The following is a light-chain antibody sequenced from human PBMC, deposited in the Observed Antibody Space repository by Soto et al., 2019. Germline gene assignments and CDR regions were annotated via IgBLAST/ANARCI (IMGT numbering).Light chain of an antibody. CDR3: QQYSVYWT. J-gene: IGKJ1*01. CDR2: DAS. CDR1: QSISTW. V-gene: IGKV1-5*01. Sequence: DIQMTQSPSTLSASVGDRVTNTCRASQSISTWLAWYQQKPGKAPKVLIYDASSWAGGVPSRFTGSGSGTEFTLTINSLQPDDFATYYCQQYSVYWTFGQGTKVDI.